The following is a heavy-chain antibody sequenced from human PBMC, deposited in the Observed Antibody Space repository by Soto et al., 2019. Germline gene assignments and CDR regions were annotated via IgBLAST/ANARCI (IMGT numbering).Heavy chain of an antibody. D-gene: IGHD2-2*01. CDR2: IIPIFGIA. Sequence: QVQLVQSGAEVKKPGSSVKVSCKASGGTFSRYSITWVRQAPGHGLEWIGRIIPIFGIASYAQKFQGRVMITADESTSTAYMELSSLRSDDTAVYYCAREDRDRETGLVPAAIDGMDVWGQGTTVTVSS. CDR1: GGTFSRYS. V-gene: IGHV1-69*08. J-gene: IGHJ6*02. CDR3: AREDRDRETGLVPAAIDGMDV.